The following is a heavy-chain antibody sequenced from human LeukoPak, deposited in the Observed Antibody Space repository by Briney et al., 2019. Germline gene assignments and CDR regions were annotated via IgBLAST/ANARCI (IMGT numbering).Heavy chain of an antibody. D-gene: IGHD1-14*01. V-gene: IGHV1-18*01. CDR2: ISAYSDNA. CDR1: GYTFTSYG. J-gene: IGHJ4*02. Sequence: GASVKVSCKASGYTFTSYGSSWVRQAPGQGLEWMGWISAYSDNANYAQNLQGRVTMTTDTSTSTAYMELRSLRSDDTAVYYCARTTAWARTKFDYWGQGTLVTVSS. CDR3: ARTTAWARTKFDY.